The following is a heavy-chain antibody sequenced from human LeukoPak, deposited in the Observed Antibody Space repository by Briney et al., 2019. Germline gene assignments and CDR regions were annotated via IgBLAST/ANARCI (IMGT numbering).Heavy chain of an antibody. V-gene: IGHV4-59*01. J-gene: IGHJ4*02. Sequence: SETLSLTCTVSGGSISSYYWSWIRQPPGKGLEWIGYIYYSGSTNYNPSLKSRVTISVDTSKNQFSLKLSSVTAADTAGYYRAGLSLMATTFDYWGQGTLVTVSS. CDR2: IYYSGST. D-gene: IGHD5-24*01. CDR1: GGSISSYY. CDR3: AGLSLMATTFDY.